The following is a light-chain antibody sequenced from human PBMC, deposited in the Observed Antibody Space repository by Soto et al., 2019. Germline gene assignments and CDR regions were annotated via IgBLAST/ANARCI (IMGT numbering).Light chain of an antibody. CDR2: TTF. V-gene: IGKV1-39*01. Sequence: DIQMTQSASSLFAYVGDGGTIXCRASQRISTRFAWYQQKPRKAPKLLIYTTFSLQSGVPSRFSGSGSETDFTRTINSRQPDDFATYYGQQSYSTPLTFGGGTKVDIK. J-gene: IGKJ4*02. CDR3: QQSYSTPLT. CDR1: QRISTR.